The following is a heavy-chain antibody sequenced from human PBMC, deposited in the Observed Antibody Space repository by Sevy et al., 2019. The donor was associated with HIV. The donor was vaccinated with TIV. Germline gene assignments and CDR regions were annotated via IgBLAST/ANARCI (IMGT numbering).Heavy chain of an antibody. CDR1: GYTFTELS. J-gene: IGHJ4*02. CDR2: FDPEDGET. D-gene: IGHD3-22*01. CDR3: ATMEYFYDSSAYLSGDY. Sequence: ASVKVSCKVSGYTFTELSMHWVRQAPGKGLEWMGGFDPEDGETIYAQKFQGRVTMTEDTSTDTVYMELSSLRSEDTAVYYCATMEYFYDSSAYLSGDYWGQGTLVTVSS. V-gene: IGHV1-24*01.